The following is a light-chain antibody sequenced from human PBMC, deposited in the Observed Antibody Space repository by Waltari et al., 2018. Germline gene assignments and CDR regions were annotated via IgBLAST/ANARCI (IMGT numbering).Light chain of an antibody. CDR2: YAN. Sequence: IQISQSTSSLSASVGYRVTITCRASQGISNYLNWYQQKPGKAPKRLIYYANSLESGVPSRFSGSGSGTEFTLTISSLQPEDFATYYCQQYNSNPWTFGEGTKVEIK. CDR3: QQYNSNPWT. V-gene: IGKV1-17*01. J-gene: IGKJ1*01. CDR1: QGISNY.